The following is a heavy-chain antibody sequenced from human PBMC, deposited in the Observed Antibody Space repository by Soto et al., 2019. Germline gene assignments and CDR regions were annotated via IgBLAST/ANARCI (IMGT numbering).Heavy chain of an antibody. CDR3: ARVPTRTYYYGSGSYDYYYGMDV. J-gene: IGHJ6*02. CDR2: INPNSGGT. CDR1: GYTFTGYY. V-gene: IGHV1-2*02. D-gene: IGHD3-10*01. Sequence: ASVKVSCKASGYTFTGYYMHWVRQAPGQGLEWMGWINPNSGGTNYAQKFQGRVTMTRDTSISTAYMELSRLRSDDTAGYYCARVPTRTYYYGSGSYDYYYGMDVWGQGTTVTVSS.